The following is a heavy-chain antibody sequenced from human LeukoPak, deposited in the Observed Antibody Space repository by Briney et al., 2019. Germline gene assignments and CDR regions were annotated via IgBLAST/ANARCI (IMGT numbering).Heavy chain of an antibody. J-gene: IGHJ4*02. CDR3: ARQHSS. D-gene: IGHD3-3*02. V-gene: IGHV1-18*01. Sequence: ASVKVSCKASGYTFTSYGISWVRQAPGQGLEWMGWISAYNGNTNYAQKLQGRVTITADKSTSTAYMELSSLRSEDTAVYYCARQHSSWGQGTLVTVPS. CDR2: ISAYNGNT. CDR1: GYTFTSYG.